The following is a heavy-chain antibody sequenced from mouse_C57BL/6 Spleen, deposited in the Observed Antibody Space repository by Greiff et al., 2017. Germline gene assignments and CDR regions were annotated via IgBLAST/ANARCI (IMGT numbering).Heavy chain of an antibody. D-gene: IGHD2-2*01. V-gene: IGHV5-6*01. Sequence: EVQGVESGGDLVKPGGSLKLSCAASGFTFSSYGMSWVRQTPDKRLEWVATISSGGSYTYYPDSVKGRFTISRDNAKNTLYLQMSSLKSEDTAMYYCARRYGYDDAMDYWGQGTSVTVSS. CDR2: ISSGGSYT. CDR3: ARRYGYDDAMDY. J-gene: IGHJ4*01. CDR1: GFTFSSYG.